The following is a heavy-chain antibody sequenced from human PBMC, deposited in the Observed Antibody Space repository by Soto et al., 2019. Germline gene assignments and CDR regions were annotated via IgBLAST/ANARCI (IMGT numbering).Heavy chain of an antibody. D-gene: IGHD5-12*01. CDR2: INPSGGST. CDR1: GYTFTSYY. J-gene: IGHJ6*04. Sequence: ASVKVSCKASGYTFTSYYMHWVRQAPGQGLEWMGIINPSGGSTSYAQKFQGRVTMTRDTSTSTVYMELSSLRAEDTAVYYCAKEESRLRFQPSYSTDGWGKGPTVSVAS. V-gene: IGHV1-46*01. CDR3: AKEESRLRFQPSYSTDG.